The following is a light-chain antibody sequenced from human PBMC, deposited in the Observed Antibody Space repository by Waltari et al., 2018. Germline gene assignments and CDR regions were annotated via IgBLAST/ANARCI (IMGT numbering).Light chain of an antibody. CDR3: SSYTSSISLA. Sequence: QSALTQPASVSGSPGQSITISFTGTSSYVGGYNYVSWYQQHPGRAPKLLIYEVSNRPSGVSNRFSGSKSGNTASLTISGLQAEDEADYYCSSYTSSISLAFGGGTKLTVL. V-gene: IGLV2-14*01. CDR2: EVS. CDR1: SSYVGGYNY. J-gene: IGLJ2*01.